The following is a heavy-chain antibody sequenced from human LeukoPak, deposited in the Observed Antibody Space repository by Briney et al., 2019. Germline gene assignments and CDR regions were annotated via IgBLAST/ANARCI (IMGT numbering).Heavy chain of an antibody. V-gene: IGHV1-2*02. Sequence: ASVKVSCKASGYTFTGYYMHWVRQAPGQGLEWMGWINPNSGGTNYAQKFQGRVTMTRDTSISTAYMELSRLRSDGTAVYYCARDHGGGDPGWFDPWGQGTLVTVSS. CDR3: ARDHGGGDPGWFDP. J-gene: IGHJ5*02. CDR2: INPNSGGT. CDR1: GYTFTGYY. D-gene: IGHD2-21*02.